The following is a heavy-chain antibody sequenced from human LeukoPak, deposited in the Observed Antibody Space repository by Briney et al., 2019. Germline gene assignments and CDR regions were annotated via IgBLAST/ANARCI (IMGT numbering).Heavy chain of an antibody. CDR2: IYHSGST. CDR3: ARGSSEWLVRSNWFDP. V-gene: IGHV4-4*02. Sequence: SETLSLTCAVSGGSISSSYWWSWVRQPPGKGLEWIGEIYHSGSTNYNPSLRSRVTISVDKSKNQFSLKLSSVTAADTAVYYCARGSSEWLVRSNWFDPWGQGTLVTVSS. CDR1: GGSISSSYW. D-gene: IGHD6-19*01. J-gene: IGHJ5*02.